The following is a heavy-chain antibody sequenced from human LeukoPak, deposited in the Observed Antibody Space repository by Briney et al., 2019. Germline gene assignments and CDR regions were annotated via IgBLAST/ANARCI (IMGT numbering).Heavy chain of an antibody. CDR2: ISAYNGNT. CDR3: ARDGYCSGGSCYFIAVAGDY. V-gene: IGHV1-18*01. CDR1: GYTFTSYG. D-gene: IGHD2-15*01. J-gene: IGHJ4*02. Sequence: GASVEVSCKASGYTFTSYGISWVRQAPGQGLEWMGWISAYNGNTNYAQKLQGRVTMTTDTSTSTAYMELRSLRSDDTAVYYCARDGYCSGGSCYFIAVAGDYWGQGTLVTVSS.